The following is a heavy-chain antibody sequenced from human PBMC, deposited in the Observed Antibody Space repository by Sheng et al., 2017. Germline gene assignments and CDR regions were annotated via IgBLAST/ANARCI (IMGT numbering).Heavy chain of an antibody. CDR1: GFTFSSYS. J-gene: IGHJ6*03. Sequence: EVQLVESGGGLVKPGGSLRLSCAASGFTFSSYSMNWVRQAPGKGLEWVSSISSSSSYIYYADSVKGRFTISRDNAKNSLYLQMNSLRAEDTAVYYCARDKLFGVVSPMVQGVTNYYYYYMDVVGQRDHGHRLL. V-gene: IGHV3-21*01. D-gene: IGHD3-10*01. CDR2: ISSSSSYI. CDR3: ARDKLFGVVSPMVQGVTNYYYYYMDV.